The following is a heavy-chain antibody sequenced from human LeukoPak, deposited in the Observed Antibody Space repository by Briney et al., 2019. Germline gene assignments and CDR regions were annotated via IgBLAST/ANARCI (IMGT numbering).Heavy chain of an antibody. V-gene: IGHV4-4*07. J-gene: IGHJ4*02. D-gene: IGHD3-10*01. CDR2: ISTTANT. Sequence: SDTLSLTCTVSGHSITSYFWNWVRQPAGKALEWIGRISTTANTDYNHSSASRITLSVETFTNQVSLRLTSVTAADTALYYCERGRDAFYHWGQGTLVTVSS. CDR3: ERGRDAFYH. CDR1: GHSITSYF.